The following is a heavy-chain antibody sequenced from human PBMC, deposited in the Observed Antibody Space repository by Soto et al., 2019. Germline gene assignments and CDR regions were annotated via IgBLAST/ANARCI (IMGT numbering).Heavy chain of an antibody. J-gene: IGHJ4*02. CDR3: ATMGTPATGLYYFDY. Sequence: SETLSLTCTVSGGSLSSGNYYWSWIRQPPGKGLEWIGFISYSGSAYYNPSLKSRVTISVDTSKNQFSLNLSFVTAADTAVYYCATMGTPATGLYYFDYWGQGTLVNVSS. D-gene: IGHD2-15*01. V-gene: IGHV4-30-4*01. CDR2: ISYSGSA. CDR1: GGSLSSGNYY.